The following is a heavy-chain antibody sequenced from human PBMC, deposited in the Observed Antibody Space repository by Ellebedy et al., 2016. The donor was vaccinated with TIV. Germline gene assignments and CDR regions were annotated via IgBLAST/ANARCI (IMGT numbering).Heavy chain of an antibody. J-gene: IGHJ6*02. Sequence: ASVKVSCKASGGTFSSYAISWVRQAPGQGLEWMGRIIPILGIANYAQKFQGRVTITRDTSATTAYMEVSSLTSEDTAVYSCARGYFHGLDVWGQGTTVTVSS. CDR1: GGTFSSYA. CDR3: ARGYFHGLDV. D-gene: IGHD2-15*01. V-gene: IGHV1-69*04. CDR2: IIPILGIA.